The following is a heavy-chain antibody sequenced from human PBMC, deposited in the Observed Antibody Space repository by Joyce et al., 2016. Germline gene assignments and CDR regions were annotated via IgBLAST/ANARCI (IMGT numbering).Heavy chain of an antibody. CDR1: GGSISNFY. D-gene: IGHD5-18*01. J-gene: IGHJ4*02. CDR2: ICFSGGT. Sequence: QVQLQESGPGLVKPAETLSLICTVSGGSISNFYGCWIRQSPGKGLEWIGYICFSGGTSYNPSLNSRVTVSVDTAKNQFSLKLKSVTAADTAVYYCARVRTWGYTYGLQGYYFDYWGQGTLVTVSS. V-gene: IGHV4-59*01. CDR3: ARVRTWGYTYGLQGYYFDY.